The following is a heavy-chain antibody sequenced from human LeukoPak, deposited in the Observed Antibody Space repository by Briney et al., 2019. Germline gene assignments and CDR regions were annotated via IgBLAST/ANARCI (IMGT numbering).Heavy chain of an antibody. V-gene: IGHV3-23*01. CDR1: GFTFSSYA. CDR3: AKVTLRYFDWLGIFDY. D-gene: IGHD3-9*01. Sequence: GSLRLSCAASGFTFSSYAMSWVRQAPGKGLEWVSAISGSGGSTYYADSVKGRFTISRDNSKNTLYLQMNSLRAEDTAVYYCAKVTLRYFDWLGIFDYWGQGTLVTVSS. J-gene: IGHJ4*02. CDR2: ISGSGGST.